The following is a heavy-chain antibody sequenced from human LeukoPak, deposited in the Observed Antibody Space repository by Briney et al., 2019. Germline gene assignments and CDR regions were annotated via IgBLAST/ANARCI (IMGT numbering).Heavy chain of an antibody. CDR3: ARDPSGDYVGAFDI. CDR1: GFTVSSNY. V-gene: IGHV3-23*01. J-gene: IGHJ3*02. CDR2: IRGSGDGT. D-gene: IGHD3-16*01. Sequence: PGGSLRLSCAASGFTVSSNYMSWVRQAPGQGLEWVSSIRGSGDGTFYADSVKGRFTISRDNTRNTLYLQMNSLRAEDTALYYCARDPSGDYVGAFDIWGQGIMVTVSS.